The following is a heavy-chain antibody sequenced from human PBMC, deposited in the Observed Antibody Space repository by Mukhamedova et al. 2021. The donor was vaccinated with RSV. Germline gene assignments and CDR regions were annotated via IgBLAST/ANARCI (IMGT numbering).Heavy chain of an antibody. J-gene: IGHJ4*02. CDR2: ISGSATSS. Sequence: SGISGSATSSYYADSVKGRFTMSRDNSKSTLYLQMNNLRAEDTALYYCAKGYCSGRDCYSGLDYWGQGILVTVS. D-gene: IGHD2-15*01. V-gene: IGHV3-23*01. CDR3: AKGYCSGRDCYSGLDY.